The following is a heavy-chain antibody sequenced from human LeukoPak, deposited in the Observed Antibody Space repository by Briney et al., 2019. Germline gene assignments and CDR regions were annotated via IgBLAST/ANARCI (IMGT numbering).Heavy chain of an antibody. CDR3: AKLSRTLPVDY. D-gene: IGHD2/OR15-2a*01. CDR2: IHYDGSIK. J-gene: IGHJ4*02. V-gene: IGHV3-30*02. Sequence: SGGSLSLSCGASGFTFSAYGMHWVRQAPGKGLEWVAFIHYDGSIKSYADSVKGRFTISRDNSNNTLYLQMNEFKTDDTAVYDCAKLSRTLPVDYWGQGTLVTVSS. CDR1: GFTFSAYG.